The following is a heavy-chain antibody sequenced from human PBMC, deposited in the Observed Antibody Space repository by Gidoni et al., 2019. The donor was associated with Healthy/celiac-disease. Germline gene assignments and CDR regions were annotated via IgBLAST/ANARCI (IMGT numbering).Heavy chain of an antibody. CDR1: GFTFSDYY. J-gene: IGHJ3*02. D-gene: IGHD2-21*02. CDR3: ARDHAYCGGDCFPEVGDAFDI. V-gene: IGHV3-11*01. Sequence: QVQLVESGGGLVKPGGSLRRSCAASGFTFSDYYMSWIRQAPGKGLEWVSYISSSGSTIYYADSVKGRFTISRDNAKNSLYLQMNSLRAEDTAVYYCARDHAYCGGDCFPEVGDAFDIWGQGTMVTVSS. CDR2: ISSSGSTI.